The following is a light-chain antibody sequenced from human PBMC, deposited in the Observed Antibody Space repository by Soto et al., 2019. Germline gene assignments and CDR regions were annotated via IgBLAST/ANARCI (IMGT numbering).Light chain of an antibody. CDR1: QSVDGY. J-gene: IGKJ5*01. Sequence: EVVMTQSPGTLSVSLGESATLSCRASQSVDGYLAWYQQKPGQAPRLLIYGASTRATGVTARFRGGGSGTEFNLTISSLQSEDSAVYYCQQYHKWPPITFGQWKRLEIK. CDR2: GAS. CDR3: QQYHKWPPIT. V-gene: IGKV3-15*01.